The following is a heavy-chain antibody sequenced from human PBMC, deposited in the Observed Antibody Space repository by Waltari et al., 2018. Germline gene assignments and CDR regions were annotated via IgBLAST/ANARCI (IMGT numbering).Heavy chain of an antibody. Sequence: EVQLVQSGAEVKKPGATVKLSCKASGYTFTDYYMHWGQQAPGKGLEWMGRVDPEDGETIYAEKFQGRVTITADTSTDTAYMELSSLRSEDTAVYYCATGRRAIFGESPGGYWGQGTLVTVSS. CDR3: ATGRRAIFGESPGGY. J-gene: IGHJ4*02. V-gene: IGHV1-69-2*01. D-gene: IGHD3-3*01. CDR1: GYTFTDYY. CDR2: VDPEDGET.